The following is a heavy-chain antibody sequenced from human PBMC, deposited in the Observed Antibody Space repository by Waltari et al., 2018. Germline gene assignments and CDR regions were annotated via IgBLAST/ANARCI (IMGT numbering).Heavy chain of an antibody. CDR3: ARGDTAMVKNYFDY. CDR1: GFTFSSYA. CDR2: ISYDGSNK. V-gene: IGHV3-30-3*01. J-gene: IGHJ4*02. Sequence: QVQLVESGGGVVQPGRSLRLSCAASGFTFSSYAMHWVRQAPGKGLEWVAVISYDGSNKYYADSVKGRFTISRDNSKNTLYLQMNSLRAEDTAVYYCARGDTAMVKNYFDYWGQGTLVIVSS. D-gene: IGHD5-18*01.